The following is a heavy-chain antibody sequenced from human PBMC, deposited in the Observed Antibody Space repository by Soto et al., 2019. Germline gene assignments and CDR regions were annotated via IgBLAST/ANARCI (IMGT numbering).Heavy chain of an antibody. D-gene: IGHD3-3*01. V-gene: IGHV3-21*01. Sequence: VRPLRLSCTAFGFTFSNFSTNWVRQATGKGLEWVSSISSSSNYIYYADSVKGRFTISRDNAKNSLYLQMNSLRAEDTAVYYCARVGDLSFYYYYYMDVWGKGTTVTVSS. CDR1: GFTFSNFS. CDR3: ARVGDLSFYYYYYMDV. CDR2: ISSSSNYI. J-gene: IGHJ6*03.